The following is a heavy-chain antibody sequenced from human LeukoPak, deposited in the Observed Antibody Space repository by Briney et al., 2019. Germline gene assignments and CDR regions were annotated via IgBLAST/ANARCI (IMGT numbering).Heavy chain of an antibody. CDR3: VRQPPGVYDTTQNWFDP. V-gene: IGHV5-10-1*01. Sequence: GESLMISCKDPGYSSPSYWITWVRQVPGKGLEWMGRIAHSDSYTNYNPSFEGHVTMSVEKSITTVYLQWSSLKASHTAMYYCVRQPPGVYDTTQNWFDPWGHGTLVTV. J-gene: IGHJ5*02. CDR2: IAHSDSYT. D-gene: IGHD3-22*01. CDR1: GYSSPSYW.